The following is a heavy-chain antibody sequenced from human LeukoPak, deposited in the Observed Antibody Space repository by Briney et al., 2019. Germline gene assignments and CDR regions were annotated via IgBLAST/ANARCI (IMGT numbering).Heavy chain of an antibody. Sequence: PSETLSLTSTVSGGSISSYYWSWIRQPPGKGLEWIGEINHSGSTHYNPSLKSRVTISVDTSKNQFSLKLSSVTAADTAVYYCARGPGDSGSYYGDYWGQGTLVTVSS. CDR2: INHSGST. CDR3: ARGPGDSGSYYGDY. CDR1: GGSISSYY. D-gene: IGHD1-26*01. J-gene: IGHJ4*02. V-gene: IGHV4-34*01.